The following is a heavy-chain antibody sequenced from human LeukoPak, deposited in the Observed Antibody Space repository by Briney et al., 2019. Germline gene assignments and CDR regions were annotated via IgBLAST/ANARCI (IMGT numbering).Heavy chain of an antibody. J-gene: IGHJ4*02. CDR1: GGTFSSYA. Sequence: GSSVKVSCKASGGTFSSYAISWVRQAPGQGLEWMGWISAYNGNTNYAQKLQGRVTMTTDTSTSTAYMELRSLRSDDTAVCYCARDATVALHIPGYWGQGTLVTVSS. CDR2: ISAYNGNT. D-gene: IGHD3-16*01. V-gene: IGHV1-18*01. CDR3: ARDATVALHIPGY.